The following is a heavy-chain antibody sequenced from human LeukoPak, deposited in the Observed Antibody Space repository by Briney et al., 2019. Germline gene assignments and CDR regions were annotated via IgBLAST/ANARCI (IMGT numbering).Heavy chain of an antibody. D-gene: IGHD1-26*01. CDR2: IKEDGSEK. CDR1: GFTFRSYW. Sequence: RGSLRLSCAASGFTFRSYWMSWVRQAPGKGLEWVANIKEDGSEKYYVDSVKGRFTISRDNAKNSLYLQMNSLRAEDTAVYYCARIFSGSFGYWGQGTLVTVSS. V-gene: IGHV3-7*01. CDR3: ARIFSGSFGY. J-gene: IGHJ4*02.